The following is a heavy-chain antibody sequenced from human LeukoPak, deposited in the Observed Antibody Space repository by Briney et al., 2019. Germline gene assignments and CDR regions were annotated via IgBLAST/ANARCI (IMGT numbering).Heavy chain of an antibody. J-gene: IGHJ4*02. CDR3: ARVLYDSSGYYGSNYFDY. CDR2: INHSGST. V-gene: IGHV4-34*01. CDR1: GGSFSGYY. Sequence: PSETLSLTCAVYGGSFSGYYWSWIRQPPGKGLEWIGEINHSGSTNYNPSLKSRVTISVDTSKNQFSLKLSSVTAADTAVYYCARVLYDSSGYYGSNYFDYWGQGTLVTVSS. D-gene: IGHD3-22*01.